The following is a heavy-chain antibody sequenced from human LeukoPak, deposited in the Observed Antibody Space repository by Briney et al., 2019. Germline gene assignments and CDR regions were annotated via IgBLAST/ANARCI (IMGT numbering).Heavy chain of an antibody. J-gene: IGHJ3*02. CDR3: ARSPDRLYYYDSSGYRAFDI. D-gene: IGHD3-22*01. CDR1: GGIFSSYA. Sequence: SVKVSCKASGGIFSSYAISWVRQAPGQGLEWMGGIIPIFGTANYAQKFQGRVTITADESTSTAYMELSSLRSEDTAVYYCARSPDRLYYYDSSGYRAFDIWGQGTMVTVSS. CDR2: IIPIFGTA. V-gene: IGHV1-69*13.